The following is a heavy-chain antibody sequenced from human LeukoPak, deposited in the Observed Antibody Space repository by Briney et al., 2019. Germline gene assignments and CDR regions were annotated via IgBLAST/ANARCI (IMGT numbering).Heavy chain of an antibody. CDR2: IYYSGST. D-gene: IGHD3-3*02. CDR3: AADLQAFAFDI. CDR1: GGSISSGGYY. J-gene: IGHJ3*02. V-gene: IGHV4-31*03. Sequence: ASETLSLTCTVSGGSISSGGYYWSWNRQHPGKGLEWIGYIYYSGSTFHNPSLKSRVTISVDTSKNQFSLKLNSVTAADTAVYYCAADLQAFAFDIWGQGTMVTVSS.